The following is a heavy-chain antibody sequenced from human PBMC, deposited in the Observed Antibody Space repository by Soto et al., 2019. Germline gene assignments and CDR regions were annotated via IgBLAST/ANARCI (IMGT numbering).Heavy chain of an antibody. CDR2: ISSSSSTI. CDR3: AREEGIRNWFDP. J-gene: IGHJ5*02. CDR1: GFTFSSYS. D-gene: IGHD5-18*01. Sequence: EVQLVESGGGLVQPGGSLRLSCAASGFTFSSYSMNWVRQAPGKGREWVSYISSSSSTIYYADSVKGRFTISGDNAKNSLYLKMSSLRAEDTAVYYCAREEGIRNWFDPWGQGTLVTVSS. V-gene: IGHV3-48*01.